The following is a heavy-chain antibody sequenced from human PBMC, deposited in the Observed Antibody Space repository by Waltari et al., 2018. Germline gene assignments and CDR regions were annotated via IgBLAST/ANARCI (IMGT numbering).Heavy chain of an antibody. J-gene: IGHJ4*02. Sequence: QVQLQESGPGLVKPSETLSLTCAVSGYSISSGYYWGWIRQPPGKGLEWIGSIYHSGSTYYNPSLKSRVTISVDTSKNQFSLKLSSVTAADTAVYYCARASWDSSGYYPTNFDYWGQGTLVTVSS. V-gene: IGHV4-38-2*01. D-gene: IGHD3-22*01. CDR1: GYSISSGYY. CDR3: ARASWDSSGYYPTNFDY. CDR2: IYHSGST.